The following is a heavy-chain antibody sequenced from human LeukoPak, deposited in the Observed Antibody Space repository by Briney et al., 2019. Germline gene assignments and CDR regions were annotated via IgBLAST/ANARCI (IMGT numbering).Heavy chain of an antibody. D-gene: IGHD3-22*01. CDR3: ERGDFYDGRMT. V-gene: IGHV4-34*01. J-gene: IGHJ5*02. CDR2: INHSGST. CDR1: GGSFSGYY. Sequence: NPSETLSLTCAVYGGSFSGYYWSWIRQPPGKGLEWIGEINHSGSTNYNPSLKSRVTISVDTSKNQFSLKLSSVTAADTAVYYCERGDFYDGRMTWGQGTLVTVSS.